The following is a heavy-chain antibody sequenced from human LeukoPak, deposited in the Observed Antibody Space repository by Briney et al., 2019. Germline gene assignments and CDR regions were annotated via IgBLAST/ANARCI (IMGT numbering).Heavy chain of an antibody. CDR3: AKGREDDYVWGFFDY. CDR2: ISWNSGSI. D-gene: IGHD3-16*01. V-gene: IGHV3-9*01. J-gene: IGHJ4*02. CDR1: GFTFDDYA. Sequence: AGRSLRLSCAASGFTFDDYAMHWVRQAPGKGLEWVSGISWNSGSIGYADSVKGRSTISRDNAKNSLYLQMNSLRAEDTALYYCAKGREDDYVWGFFDYWGQGTLVTVSS.